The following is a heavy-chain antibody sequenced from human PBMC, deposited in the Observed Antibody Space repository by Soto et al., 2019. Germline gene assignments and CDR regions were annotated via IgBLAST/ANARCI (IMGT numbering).Heavy chain of an antibody. V-gene: IGHV3-23*01. CDR2: ISGRSVST. CDR3: AKRPDRYSGSDQNDFES. D-gene: IGHD5-12*01. J-gene: IGHJ4*02. CDR1: GFTFSACA. Sequence: GGSLRLSCAAPGFTFSACAMSWVRQAPGKGLEWVSAISGRSVSTYYADSVKGRFTISRDNSKNTLYLQMNSIRAEDTAVYYCAKRPDRYSGSDQNDFESWGRGTLVTVSS.